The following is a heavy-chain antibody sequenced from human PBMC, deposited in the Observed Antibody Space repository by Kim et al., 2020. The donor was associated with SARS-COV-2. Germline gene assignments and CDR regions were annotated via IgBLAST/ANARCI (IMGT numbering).Heavy chain of an antibody. Sequence: SDGVTTTYADSVKGRFTISRANAKNTLYLQMNGLRAEDTAVYYCARDPFWGQGTLVTVSS. CDR2: SDGVTT. V-gene: IGHV3-74*01. CDR3: ARDPF. J-gene: IGHJ4*02.